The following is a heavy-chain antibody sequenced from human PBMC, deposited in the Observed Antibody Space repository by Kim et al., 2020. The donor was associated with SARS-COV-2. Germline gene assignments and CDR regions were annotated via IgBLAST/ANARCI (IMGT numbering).Heavy chain of an antibody. CDR1: GDRVSSNSAA. CDR2: TYYRSKWYN. D-gene: IGHD6-6*01. J-gene: IGHJ4*02. V-gene: IGHV6-1*01. Sequence: SQTLSLTCAISGDRVSSNSAAWNWLRQSPSRGLEWLGRTYYRSKWYNDYAVSVKSRITINPDTSKNQFSLQLNSVTPEDTAVYYCARGPVMYSSSSGEVDYWGQGTLVTVSS. CDR3: ARGPVMYSSSSGEVDY.